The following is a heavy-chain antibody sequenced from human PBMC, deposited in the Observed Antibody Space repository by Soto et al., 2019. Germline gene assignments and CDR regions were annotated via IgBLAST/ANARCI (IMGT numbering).Heavy chain of an antibody. CDR3: ARDTHSAGGWFDT. D-gene: IGHD2-15*01. CDR2: ITPLFGIP. J-gene: IGHJ5*02. Sequence: QVQLVQSGAEVKKPGSSVKVSCKASGGTSRSLSITWMRQAPGQGVEWMGGITPLFGIPNYPQKFQGRLTITADKSTGTAYLELSSLRSEDTAVYYCARDTHSAGGWFDTWGRGTLVTVSS. V-gene: IGHV1-69*17. CDR1: GGTSRSLS.